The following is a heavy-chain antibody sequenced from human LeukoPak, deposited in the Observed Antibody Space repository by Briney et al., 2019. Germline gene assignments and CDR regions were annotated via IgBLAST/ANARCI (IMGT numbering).Heavy chain of an antibody. CDR2: IYHSGST. J-gene: IGHJ3*02. CDR1: GYSISSGYY. D-gene: IGHD3-10*01. Sequence: PSETLSLTCTVSGYSISSGYYWGWIRQPPGKGLEWIGSIYHSGSTYYNPSLKSRVTISLDTSRNQFSLKLNSVPAADTAVYYCAKSNGYGLVDIWGQGTMVTVSS. CDR3: AKSNGYGLVDI. V-gene: IGHV4-38-2*02.